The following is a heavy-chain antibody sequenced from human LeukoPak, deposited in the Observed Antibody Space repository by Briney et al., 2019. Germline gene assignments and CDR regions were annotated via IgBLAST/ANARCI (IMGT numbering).Heavy chain of an antibody. J-gene: IGHJ4*02. CDR3: VRGDSRDY. CDR1: GFTFSSYT. Sequence: GGSLRLSCAASGFTFSSYTMNWVRQAPGKGLEWVSSIPDNGAYSHHADSVKGRFTISRDNARNSLYLDMYNLGAEDTAVYYCVRGDSRDYWGQGTLVTVSS. D-gene: IGHD6-13*01. CDR2: IPDNGAYS. V-gene: IGHV3-21*01.